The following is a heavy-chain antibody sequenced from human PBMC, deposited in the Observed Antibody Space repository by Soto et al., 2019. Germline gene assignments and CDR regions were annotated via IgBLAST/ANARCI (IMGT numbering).Heavy chain of an antibody. CDR2: IHHSGSI. CDR3: AREDDGGDSLDV. J-gene: IGHJ6*02. V-gene: IGHV4-30-4*08. Sequence: QVQLQQSGPGLVKPSQTLSLTCTVSGDSISSGYYHWTWIRQSPGKGLEWIGYIHHSGSILYNPSLKSRVTISVDTSKNQFSLHLTSVTAADTAVYFCAREDDGGDSLDVWGQGTTVTVSS. CDR1: GDSISSGYYH. D-gene: IGHD2-21*02.